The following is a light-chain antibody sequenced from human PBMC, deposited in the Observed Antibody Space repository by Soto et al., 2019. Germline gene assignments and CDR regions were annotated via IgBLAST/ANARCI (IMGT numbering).Light chain of an antibody. J-gene: IGKJ1*01. Sequence: EIELTQSPSTLSLSPGERATLSCRASQSVSSRYLAWYQQKPGQAPRLLIYDASNRATGIPARFSGSGSGTDFTLTISSLQSEDFAVYYCQQYNNWPPRTFGQGTKVDI. CDR1: QSVSSRY. V-gene: IGKV3D-15*01. CDR2: DAS. CDR3: QQYNNWPPRT.